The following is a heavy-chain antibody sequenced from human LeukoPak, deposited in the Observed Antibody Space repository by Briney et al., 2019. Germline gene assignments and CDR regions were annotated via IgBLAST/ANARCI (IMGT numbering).Heavy chain of an antibody. CDR3: ARESSYGSYY. Sequence: GGSLRLSCAASGFTFSSYSMNWVRQAPGKGLEWVSYISSSSSTIYYADSVKGRFTISRDNAKNSLYLQMNSLRAEDTAVYYCARESSYGSYYWGQGTLVTVSS. CDR2: ISSSSSTI. D-gene: IGHD5-18*01. J-gene: IGHJ4*02. CDR1: GFTFSSYS. V-gene: IGHV3-48*04.